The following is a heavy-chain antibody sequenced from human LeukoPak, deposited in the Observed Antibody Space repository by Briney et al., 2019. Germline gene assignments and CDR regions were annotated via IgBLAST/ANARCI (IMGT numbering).Heavy chain of an antibody. Sequence: GGSLRLSCAASGITFSTYWMHWVRQAPGKGLVWVSRINSDGSTTSYVDSVEGRFTISRDNAKNTLYLQMNSLRAEDTAVYYCARAGTVVDYDPSDAFDVWGQGTMVSVSS. CDR3: ARAGTVVDYDPSDAFDV. CDR2: INSDGSTT. CDR1: GITFSTYW. V-gene: IGHV3-74*01. J-gene: IGHJ3*01. D-gene: IGHD3-22*01.